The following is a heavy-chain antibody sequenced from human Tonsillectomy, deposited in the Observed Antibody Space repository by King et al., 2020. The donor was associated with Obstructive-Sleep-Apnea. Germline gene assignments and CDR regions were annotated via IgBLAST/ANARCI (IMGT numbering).Heavy chain of an antibody. CDR1: GYSFSSNW. CDR3: ARENLPWGTVWIFDS. J-gene: IGHJ4*02. CDR2: IYPSDSDV. V-gene: IGHV5-51*01. D-gene: IGHD2-2*03. Sequence: QLVQSGAEVKKPGESLKISCKASGYSFSSNWIGWVRQMPGKGLEWMAIIYPSDSDVRYSPSFQGQVTISADMSINTAYLQWSSLKASDTAIYYCARENLPWGTVWIFDSWGQGTLVTVSS.